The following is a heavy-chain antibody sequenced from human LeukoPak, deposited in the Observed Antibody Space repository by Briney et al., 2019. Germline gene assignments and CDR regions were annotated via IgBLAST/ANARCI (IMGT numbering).Heavy chain of an antibody. CDR2: SDRDGVVR. D-gene: IGHD3-3*01. J-gene: IGHJ4*02. Sequence: GGSLRLSCVGSSIRFADHWMLWVRQVPGEPPAWVARSDRDGVVREYADSVKGRFTFPRDNARNTIHLEMNRLKVEDTAIYYCVASRWSGALDFWGQGSLVTVSS. CDR1: SIRFADHW. CDR3: VASRWSGALDF. V-gene: IGHV3-74*01.